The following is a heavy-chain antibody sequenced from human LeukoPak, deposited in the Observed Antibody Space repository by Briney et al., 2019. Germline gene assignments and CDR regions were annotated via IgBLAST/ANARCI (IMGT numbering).Heavy chain of an antibody. Sequence: PGGSLRLSCAASGFTFSSYSMNWVRQAPGKGLEWVSSISSSSSYIYYADSVKGRFTISRDNAKNSLYLQMNSLRAEDTAVYYCATTWGSGSYFGYWGQGTLVTVSS. CDR3: ATTWGSGSYFGY. V-gene: IGHV3-21*04. J-gene: IGHJ4*02. CDR2: ISSSSSYI. D-gene: IGHD3-10*01. CDR1: GFTFSSYS.